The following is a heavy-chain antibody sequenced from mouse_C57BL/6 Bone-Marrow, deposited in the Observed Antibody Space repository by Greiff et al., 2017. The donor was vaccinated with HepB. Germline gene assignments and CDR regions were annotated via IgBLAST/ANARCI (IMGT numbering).Heavy chain of an antibody. V-gene: IGHV1-59*01. CDR1: GYTFTSYW. Sequence: VQLQQPGAELVRPGTSVKLSCKASGYTFTSYWMHWVKQRPGKGLEWIGVIDPSDSYTNYNQKFKGKATLTVDTSSSTAYMQLRSLTSEDSAVYYCARSNYCGSSYWYFDVWGTGTTVTVSS. CDR3: ARSNYCGSSYWYFDV. J-gene: IGHJ1*03. CDR2: IDPSDSYT. D-gene: IGHD1-1*01.